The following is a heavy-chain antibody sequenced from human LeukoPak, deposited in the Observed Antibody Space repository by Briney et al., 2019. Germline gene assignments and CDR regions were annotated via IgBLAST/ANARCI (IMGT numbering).Heavy chain of an antibody. V-gene: IGHV3-74*01. Sequence: GSLRLSCVASGFTFSNYWMHWVRQPPGKGLVWVSRIYVDGRTTNYADSVKGRYTISRDNAKNTVYLEMNSLSVEDTATYYCIRDFRSADLWGQGTLVTVTS. CDR3: IRDFRSADL. J-gene: IGHJ5*02. CDR2: IYVDGRTT. CDR1: GFTFSNYW.